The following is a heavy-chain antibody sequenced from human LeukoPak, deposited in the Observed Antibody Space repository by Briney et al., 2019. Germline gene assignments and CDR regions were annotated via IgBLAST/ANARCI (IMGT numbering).Heavy chain of an antibody. CDR2: ISAYNGNT. Sequence: PGASVKVSCKASGYTFTSSDINWVRQATGQGLEWMGWISAYNGNTNYAQKLQGRVTMTTDTSTSTAYMELRSPRSDDTAVYYCAREDAYYDFWSGQSGPGDYYGMDVWGQGTTVTVSS. V-gene: IGHV1-18*01. CDR3: AREDAYYDFWSGQSGPGDYYGMDV. D-gene: IGHD3-3*01. CDR1: GYTFTSSD. J-gene: IGHJ6*02.